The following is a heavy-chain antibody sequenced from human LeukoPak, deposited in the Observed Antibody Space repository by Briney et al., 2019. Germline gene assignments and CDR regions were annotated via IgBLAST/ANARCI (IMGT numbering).Heavy chain of an antibody. Sequence: GGSLRLSCAASGFTFSTYAMSWVRQAPGKGLEWVSVIGNSGGRTFCADSVKGRFTISRDNSRNTVHLQMNFLRAEDTAVYFCAKRASGSGTSLYHFDYWGQGALVTVSS. CDR2: IGNSGGRT. CDR3: AKRASGSGTSLYHFDY. D-gene: IGHD3-10*01. V-gene: IGHV3-23*01. CDR1: GFTFSTYA. J-gene: IGHJ4*02.